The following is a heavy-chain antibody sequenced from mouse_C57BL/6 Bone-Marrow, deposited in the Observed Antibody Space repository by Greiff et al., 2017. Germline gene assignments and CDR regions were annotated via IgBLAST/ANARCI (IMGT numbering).Heavy chain of an antibody. D-gene: IGHD2-5*01. J-gene: IGHJ4*01. V-gene: IGHV1-15*01. CDR3: TRDHSNVIMCAKDY. Sequence: QVQLQQSGAELARPGASVTLSCKASGYTFTDYEMPWVKQTPVHGLEWIGAIDPETGGTAYNQKFKGKAILTADKSSSTAYMELRSQISEDSAVYYYTRDHSNVIMCAKDYGGQGTSVTVSA. CDR1: GYTFTDYE. CDR2: IDPETGGT.